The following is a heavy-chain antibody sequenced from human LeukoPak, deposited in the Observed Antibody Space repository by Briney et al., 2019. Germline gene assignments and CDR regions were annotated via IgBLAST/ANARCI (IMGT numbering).Heavy chain of an antibody. V-gene: IGHV1-18*01. CDR1: GYTFTSYG. Sequence: ASVKVSCKASGYTFTSYGISWVRQAPGQGLEWMGWIGTYNGNTNYAQKLQGRVTMTTDTSTSTAYMELRSLRSDDTTVYYCARERSGEVESSNWFDPWGQGTLVTVSS. CDR2: IGTYNGNT. CDR3: ARERSGEVESSNWFDP. J-gene: IGHJ5*02. D-gene: IGHD3-3*01.